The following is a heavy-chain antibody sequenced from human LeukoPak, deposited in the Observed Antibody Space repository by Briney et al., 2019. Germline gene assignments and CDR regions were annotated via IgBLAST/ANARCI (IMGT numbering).Heavy chain of an antibody. V-gene: IGHV3-7*01. CDR1: GYTFSIYW. CDR2: IKQDGSET. CDR3: TRENSGSLSLEY. Sequence: GGSLRLSCAASGYTFSIYWMNWVRQAPGKGLEWVASIKQDGSETYYMESVQGRFTISRDNDMNFLYLQLSSLRTEDTAVYYCTRENSGSLSLEYWGQGTLVTVSS. J-gene: IGHJ4*02. D-gene: IGHD1-26*01.